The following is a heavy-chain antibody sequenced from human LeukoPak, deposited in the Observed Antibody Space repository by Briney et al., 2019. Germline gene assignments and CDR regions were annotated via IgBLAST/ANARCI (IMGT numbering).Heavy chain of an antibody. J-gene: IGHJ4*02. CDR3: VKASTGYYFDY. CDR1: GFPFSSYT. Sequence: KPGGSLRLSCAASGFPFSSYTFNWVRQAPGKGLEWVAVISYDGSNKYYADSVKGRFTISRDNSKNTLYLQMNSLRAEDTAVYYCVKASTGYYFDYWGQGTLVTVSS. D-gene: IGHD1-1*01. V-gene: IGHV3-30*18. CDR2: ISYDGSNK.